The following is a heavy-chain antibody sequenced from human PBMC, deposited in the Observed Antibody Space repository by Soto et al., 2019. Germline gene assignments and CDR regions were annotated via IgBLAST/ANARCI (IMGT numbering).Heavy chain of an antibody. V-gene: IGHV3-23*01. CDR2: ISGSGGCI. D-gene: IGHD6-19*01. J-gene: IGHJ3*02. CDR3: ARRLVRHDAFDI. Sequence: GGSLRLSCAASGFTFSSYAMSWVRQAPGKGLEWVSAISGSGGCIYYADSVKGRFTISRYNAKNSLYLQVNSLRADYTAVYYCARRLVRHDAFDIWGQGTMVTVSS. CDR1: GFTFSSYA.